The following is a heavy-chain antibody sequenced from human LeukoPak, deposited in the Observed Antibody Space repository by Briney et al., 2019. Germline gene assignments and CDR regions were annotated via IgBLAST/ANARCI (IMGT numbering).Heavy chain of an antibody. Sequence: SGTLSLTCAVSGGSISSSNWWSWVRQPPGKGLEWIGEINHSGSTNYNPSLKSRVTISVDTSKNQFSLKLSSVTAADTAVYYCARGQKQWLAFYYYYYYMDVWGKGTTVTVSS. CDR2: INHSGST. J-gene: IGHJ6*03. CDR3: ARGQKQWLAFYYYYYYMDV. CDR1: GGSISSSNW. V-gene: IGHV4-4*02. D-gene: IGHD6-19*01.